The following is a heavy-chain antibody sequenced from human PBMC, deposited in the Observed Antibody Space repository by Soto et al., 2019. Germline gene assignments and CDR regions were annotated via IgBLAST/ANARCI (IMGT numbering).Heavy chain of an antibody. CDR1: GYSFTNYW. J-gene: IGHJ6*02. Sequence: LKISCKGFGYSFTNYWIGWVRQMPGKGLEWMGIIYPIDSDTRYSPSFQGQVTISADKSINTAYLQWSSLKASDTAMYYCARPPYYYGSGSEYSMDVWGQGTTVTVSS. V-gene: IGHV5-51*01. CDR2: IYPIDSDT. CDR3: ARPPYYYGSGSEYSMDV. D-gene: IGHD3-10*01.